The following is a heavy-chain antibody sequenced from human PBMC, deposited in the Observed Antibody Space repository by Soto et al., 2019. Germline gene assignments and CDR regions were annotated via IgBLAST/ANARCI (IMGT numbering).Heavy chain of an antibody. D-gene: IGHD6-13*01. CDR2: IYYSGST. CDR3: ARPLTYSSSWPFDY. CDR1: GGSISSYY. Sequence: SETLSLTCTVSGGSISSYYWSWIRQPPGKGLEWIGYIYYSGSTDYNPPLKSRVTISVDTSKNQFSLKLSSVTAADTAVYYCARPLTYSSSWPFDYWGQGTLVTVSS. V-gene: IGHV4-59*08. J-gene: IGHJ4*02.